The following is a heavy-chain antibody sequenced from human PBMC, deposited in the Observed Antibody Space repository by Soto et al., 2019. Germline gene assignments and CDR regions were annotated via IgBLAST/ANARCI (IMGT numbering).Heavy chain of an antibody. V-gene: IGHV1-69*13. CDR3: ARSKTEYYYYYGMDV. CDR2: IIPVFGSS. Sequence: ASVKVSCKTSGGTFSTYFISWVRQAPGQGLEWMGGIIPVFGSSHYAQKFQGRVTITADESTTTAYMELSSLRSEDTAVYYCARSKTEYYYYYGMDVWGQGTTVTVSS. J-gene: IGHJ6*02. D-gene: IGHD4-4*01. CDR1: GGTFSTYF.